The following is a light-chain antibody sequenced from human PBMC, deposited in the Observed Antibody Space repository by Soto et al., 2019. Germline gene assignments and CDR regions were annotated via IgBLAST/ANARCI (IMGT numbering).Light chain of an antibody. V-gene: IGKV3D-15*01. Sequence: EIVMTQSPATLSVSPGERATLSCRASHSVSDNLAWYQQKPGQAPRLLISGASTRATGIPARFSGSGSGTEFTLTISSLQPDDFATYYCQHCSSYSEAFGHGTKVDIK. CDR3: QHCSSYSEA. CDR1: HSVSDN. CDR2: GAS. J-gene: IGKJ1*01.